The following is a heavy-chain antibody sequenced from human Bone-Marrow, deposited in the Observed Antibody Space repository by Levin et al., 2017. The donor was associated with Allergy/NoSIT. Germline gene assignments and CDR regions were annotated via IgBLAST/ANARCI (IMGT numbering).Heavy chain of an antibody. CDR1: GGSINSNNYY. V-gene: IGHV4-39*01. CDR3: ARLSSGVGRFDFDY. Sequence: SETLSLTCTVSGGSINSNNYYWGWIRQPPGKRLEWIGSIHYSGSTYYNPSLKSRVTISVDTSKNQFSLRLSSVTAADTAVYYCARLSSGVGRFDFDYWGQGTLVTVSS. J-gene: IGHJ4*02. CDR2: IHYSGST. D-gene: IGHD3-10*01.